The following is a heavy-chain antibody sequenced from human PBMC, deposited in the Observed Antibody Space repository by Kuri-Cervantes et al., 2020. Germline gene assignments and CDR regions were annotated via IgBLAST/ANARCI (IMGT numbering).Heavy chain of an antibody. V-gene: IGHV3-30-3*01. CDR2: ISYDGSNK. D-gene: IGHD2-8*01. J-gene: IGHJ6*02. Sequence: GESLKISCAASGFTFSSYAMHWVRQAPGKGLEWVAVISYDGSNKYYADSVKGRFTISRDNSKNTLYLQMNSLRAEGTAVYYCARDTFGSYIVLNNYGMDVWGQGTTVTVSS. CDR3: ARDTFGSYIVLNNYGMDV. CDR1: GFTFSSYA.